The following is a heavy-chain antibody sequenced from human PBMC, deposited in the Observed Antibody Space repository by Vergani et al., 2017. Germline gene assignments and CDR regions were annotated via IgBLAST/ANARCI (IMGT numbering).Heavy chain of an antibody. J-gene: IGHJ5*02. V-gene: IGHV3-30-3*02. CDR3: AKKWIQRANP. CDR1: GFTFSSYA. D-gene: IGHD5-18*01. Sequence: QVQLVESGGGVVQPGRSLRLSCAASGFTFSSYAMHWVRQAPGKGLEWVAVISYDGSNKYYADSVKGRFTISRDNSKNTLYLQMNSLRAEDTAVYYCAKKWIQRANPWGQGTLVTVSS. CDR2: ISYDGSNK.